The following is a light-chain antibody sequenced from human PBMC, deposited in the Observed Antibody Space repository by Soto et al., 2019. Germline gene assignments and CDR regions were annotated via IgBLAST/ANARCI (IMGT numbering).Light chain of an antibody. CDR1: NSDVGSYNL. CDR2: DVR. CDR3: SSYTTTSTLV. V-gene: IGLV2-14*03. Sequence: QSALTQPASASGSPGQSITIACSGTNSDVGSYNLVSWYQQPPGEPPKLIISDVRNPPAGISYRFAGSKCGNTAFLTISGLQAEDEADYCCSSYTTTSTLVFGGGTKLTVL. J-gene: IGLJ3*02.